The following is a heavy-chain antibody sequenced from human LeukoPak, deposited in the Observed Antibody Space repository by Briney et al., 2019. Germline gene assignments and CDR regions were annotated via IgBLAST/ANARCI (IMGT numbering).Heavy chain of an antibody. Sequence: GGSLRLSCAASGFTFSSYSMNWVRQAPGKGLEWVSYISSLSGTIYYADSVKGRFTISRDNAKNSLYLQMSSLRVEDTAVYYCARDATTELGTVYMDVWGKGTTVTISS. V-gene: IGHV3-48*04. J-gene: IGHJ6*03. CDR2: ISSLSGTI. CDR3: ARDATTELGTVYMDV. CDR1: GFTFSSYS. D-gene: IGHD4-17*01.